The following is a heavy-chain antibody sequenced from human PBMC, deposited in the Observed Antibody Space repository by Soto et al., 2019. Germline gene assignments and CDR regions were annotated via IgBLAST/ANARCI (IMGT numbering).Heavy chain of an antibody. D-gene: IGHD3-3*01. CDR3: VKDRYYDFWSGYYNFDY. Sequence: GGSLRLSCSASGFTFSSYAMHWVRQAPGKGLEYVSAISSNGGSTYYADSVKGRFTISRDNSKNTLYLQMSSLRAEDTAVYYCVKDRYYDFWSGYYNFDYWGQGTLVTVSS. V-gene: IGHV3-64D*08. CDR2: ISSNGGST. J-gene: IGHJ4*02. CDR1: GFTFSSYA.